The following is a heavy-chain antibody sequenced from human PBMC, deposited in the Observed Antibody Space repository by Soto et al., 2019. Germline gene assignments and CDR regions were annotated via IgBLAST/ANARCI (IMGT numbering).Heavy chain of an antibody. CDR2: ISGSGGST. CDR3: AKGLRRVLRTQYYYGLDV. CDR1: GFTFSPYA. J-gene: IGHJ6*02. Sequence: EVQLLESGGGLVQPGGSLRLSCAASGFTFSPYAMSWVRQAPGKGLEWVSSISGSGGSTHYADSVKGRFTVSRDNSKRALSLQMSSLREEDTATYSCAKGLRRVLRTQYYYGLDVWGRGTTVTVSS. V-gene: IGHV3-23*01. D-gene: IGHD3-10*01.